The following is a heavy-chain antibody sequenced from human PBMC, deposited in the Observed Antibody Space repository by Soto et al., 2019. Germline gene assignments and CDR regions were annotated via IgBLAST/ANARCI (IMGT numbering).Heavy chain of an antibody. CDR1: GFTFSSYW. V-gene: IGHV3-74*01. CDR2: INSDGSST. Sequence: GGSLRLSCAASGFTFSSYWMHWVRQAPGKGLVWVSRINSDGSSTSYADSVKGRFTISRDNAKNTLYLQMNSLRAEDTAVYYCAREAGMVRGVINRFDYWGQGTLVTVSS. J-gene: IGHJ4*02. CDR3: AREAGMVRGVINRFDY. D-gene: IGHD3-10*01.